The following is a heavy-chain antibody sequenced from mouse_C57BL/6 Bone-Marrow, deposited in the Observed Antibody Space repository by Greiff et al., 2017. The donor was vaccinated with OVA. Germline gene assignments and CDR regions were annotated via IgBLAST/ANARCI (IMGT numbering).Heavy chain of an antibody. CDR1: GYTFTDYA. Sequence: VQLQQSGPELVRPGVSVKISCKGSGYTFTDYAMHWVKPSHAKSLAWIGVISTYYGDASYNQKFKDKATITVDKSSSTAYMALARLTSEDSAFYYCARDRLLWKPSRAMDYWGQGTSVTVSS. CDR2: ISTYYGDA. D-gene: IGHD2-1*01. J-gene: IGHJ4*01. CDR3: ARDRLLWKPSRAMDY. V-gene: IGHV1-67*01.